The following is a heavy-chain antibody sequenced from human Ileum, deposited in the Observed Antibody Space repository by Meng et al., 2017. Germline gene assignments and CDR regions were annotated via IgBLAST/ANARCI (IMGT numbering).Heavy chain of an antibody. Sequence: GRVKRSASLSLHGYLSGYSINNRVWSSWVSQPPGKGLDWFGELYHSGSTNYNPSLKSRVYISLDKSNNQFSLMLSSVNAADTAVYYCARGGLNAFGDQSEPHFDYWGQGTLVTVSS. J-gene: IGHJ4*02. D-gene: IGHD1-14*01. V-gene: IGHV4-4*02. CDR2: LYHSGST. CDR3: ARGGLNAFGDQSEPHFDY. CDR1: GYSINNRVW.